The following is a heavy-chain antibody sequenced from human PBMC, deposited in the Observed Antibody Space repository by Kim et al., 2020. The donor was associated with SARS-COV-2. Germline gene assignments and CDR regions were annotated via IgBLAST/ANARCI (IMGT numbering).Heavy chain of an antibody. J-gene: IGHJ6*02. V-gene: IGHV3-74*01. D-gene: IGHD4-4*01. Sequence: RFTISRDNAKNTLYLQMNSLRAEDTAVYYCARVSMGYSNYGDYYYYGMDVWGQGTTVTVSS. CDR3: ARVSMGYSNYGDYYYYGMDV.